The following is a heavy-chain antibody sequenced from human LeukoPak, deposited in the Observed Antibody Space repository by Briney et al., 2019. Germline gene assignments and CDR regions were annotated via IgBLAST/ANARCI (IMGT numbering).Heavy chain of an antibody. V-gene: IGHV1-2*02. Sequence: ASVKVSCKASGYTFTCYYMHWVRQAPGQGLEWMGWINPNSGGTNYAQKFQGRVTMTRDTSISTAYMELSRLRSDDTAVYYCARALRGGNWFDPWGQGTLVTVSS. D-gene: IGHD4-17*01. CDR1: GYTFTCYY. CDR2: INPNSGGT. J-gene: IGHJ5*02. CDR3: ARALRGGNWFDP.